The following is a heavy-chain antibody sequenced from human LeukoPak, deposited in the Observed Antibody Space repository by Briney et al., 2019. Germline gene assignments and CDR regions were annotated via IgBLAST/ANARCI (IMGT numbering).Heavy chain of an antibody. CDR1: GYTFTNYG. Sequence: ASVKVSCKASGYTFTNYGISWVRQAPGQGLEWMGWISAYNGDTNSAQKLQGRVTMTTDTSTSTAYMELGSLRFDDTAMYYCARAGSLLLWFGESPPDAFDTWGQGTMVTVSS. CDR3: ARAGSLLLWFGESPPDAFDT. D-gene: IGHD3-10*01. J-gene: IGHJ3*02. CDR2: ISAYNGDT. V-gene: IGHV1-18*01.